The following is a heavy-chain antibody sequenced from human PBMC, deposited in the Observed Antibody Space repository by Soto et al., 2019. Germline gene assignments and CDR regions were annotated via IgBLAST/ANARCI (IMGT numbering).Heavy chain of an antibody. Sequence: QVQLVQSGAEVKKPGSSVKVSCKASGGTFSSYAISWVRQAPGQGLEWMGGIIPIFGTANYAQKFQGRVTITADESTSTAYMELSSLRSEDTTVYYCAREVAARPRAEYFQHWGQGTLVTVSS. D-gene: IGHD6-6*01. CDR3: AREVAARPRAEYFQH. V-gene: IGHV1-69*01. CDR2: IIPIFGTA. CDR1: GGTFSSYA. J-gene: IGHJ1*01.